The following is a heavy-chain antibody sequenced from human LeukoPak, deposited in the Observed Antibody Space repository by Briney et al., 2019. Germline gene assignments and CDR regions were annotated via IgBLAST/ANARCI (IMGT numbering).Heavy chain of an antibody. J-gene: IGHJ3*02. CDR3: ANLGTQVQNDIFDI. Sequence: PGGSLRLSCAASGFTFSSYWMHWVRQAPGKGLVWVSRINIDGSSTSYADSVKGRFTISRDNSKKTVYLQMNSLRAEDTAVYYCANLGTQVQNDIFDIWGQGTMVTVSS. CDR2: INIDGSST. D-gene: IGHD3-16*01. CDR1: GFTFSSYW. V-gene: IGHV3-74*01.